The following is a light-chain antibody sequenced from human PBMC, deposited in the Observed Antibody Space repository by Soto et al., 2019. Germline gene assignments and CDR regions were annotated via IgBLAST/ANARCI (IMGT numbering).Light chain of an antibody. CDR3: QHRHN. V-gene: IGKV3-11*01. CDR2: DAS. Sequence: DIVLTQSPATLSLSPGERATLSCRASQSVSRDFAWYQQKPCQAPRLLIYDASNRAIGIPARFSGSGSGTDFTLSINRLQPEDFAVYYCQHRHNFGPGTKVDF. J-gene: IGKJ3*01. CDR1: QSVSRD.